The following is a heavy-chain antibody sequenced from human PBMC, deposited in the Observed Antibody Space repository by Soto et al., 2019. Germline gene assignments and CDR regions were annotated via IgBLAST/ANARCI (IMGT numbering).Heavy chain of an antibody. Sequence: ASVKVSCKASGYTFTSYAMHWVRQAPGQRLEWMGWINAYNGNTNYSQKLQGRVTITTDTSTSTAYMELRSLRSDDTAVYYCATLKGSGLDYWGQGTLVTVSS. V-gene: IGHV1-3*01. J-gene: IGHJ4*02. CDR3: ATLKGSGLDY. CDR2: INAYNGNT. CDR1: GYTFTSYA. D-gene: IGHD6-19*01.